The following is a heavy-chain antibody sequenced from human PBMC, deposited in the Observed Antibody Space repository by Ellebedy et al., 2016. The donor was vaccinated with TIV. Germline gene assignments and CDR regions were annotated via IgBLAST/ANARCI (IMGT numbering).Heavy chain of an antibody. CDR3: ATFNQYYTYLGV. CDR1: GDSISSSSDY. V-gene: IGHV4-39*01. D-gene: IGHD1-14*01. CDR2: ISNRDRT. J-gene: IGHJ6*03. Sequence: SETLSLTXTVSGDSISSSSDYWVWIRQPTGKGPEWIGTISNRDRTDYNPSLKSRVFILVDASKNQFFLKLTSVTAADTAVYYCATFNQYYTYLGVWGKGTTVTVSS.